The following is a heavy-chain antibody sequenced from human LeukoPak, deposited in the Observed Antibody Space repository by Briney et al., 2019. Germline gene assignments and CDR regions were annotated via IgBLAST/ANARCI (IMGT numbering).Heavy chain of an antibody. D-gene: IGHD1-26*01. V-gene: IGHV3-73*01. J-gene: IGHJ4*02. CDR1: VFTFSGYA. Sequence: GGSLRLSCAASVFTFSGYAMHWVRQASGKGLEWVGRIKSKANSYATAYAAWVEARFTIPRDDSKNTAYLQMNTQNTDDKSGYQCTSVSGVRYDYGGEGRLVTV. CDR2: IKSKANSYAT. CDR3: TSVSGVRYDY.